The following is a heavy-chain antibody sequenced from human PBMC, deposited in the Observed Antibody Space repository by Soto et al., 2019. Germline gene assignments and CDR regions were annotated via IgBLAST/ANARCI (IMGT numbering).Heavy chain of an antibody. D-gene: IGHD2-15*01. CDR2: INHSGST. CDR1: GGSFSNYY. V-gene: IGHV4-34*01. Sequence: SETLSLTCAVYGGSFSNYYWSWIRQSPGMGLEWIGEINHSGSTNYNPSLKSRVTISVDMSEYQFSLKLSSVTAADTAVFYCARVQWGGYCSGGSCPEGKGSYYYMDVWGKGTTVTVSS. CDR3: ARVQWGGYCSGGSCPEGKGSYYYMDV. J-gene: IGHJ6*03.